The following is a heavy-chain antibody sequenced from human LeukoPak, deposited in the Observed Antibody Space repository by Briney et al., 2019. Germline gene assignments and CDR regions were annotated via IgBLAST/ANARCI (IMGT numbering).Heavy chain of an antibody. CDR1: GFTVSSNY. V-gene: IGHV3-53*01. CDR3: ARGGDGYNYWFDP. CDR2: IYSGGST. J-gene: IGHJ5*02. D-gene: IGHD5-24*01. Sequence: QPGGSLRLSCAASGFTVSSNYMSWVRQAPGKGLEWVSVIYSGGSTYYADSVKGRFTISRDNSKNTLYLQMNGLRAEDTAVYYCARGGDGYNYWFDPWGQGTLVTVSS.